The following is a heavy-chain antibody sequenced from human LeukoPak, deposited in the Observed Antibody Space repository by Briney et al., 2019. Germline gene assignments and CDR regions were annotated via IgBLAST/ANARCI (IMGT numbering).Heavy chain of an antibody. CDR2: IYYSGST. J-gene: IGHJ5*02. V-gene: IGHV4-59*08. Sequence: SETLSLTCTVSGGSISSYYWSWIRQPPGKGLEWVGYIYYSGSTNYNPSLKSRVTISVDTSKNQFSLKLSSVTAADTAVYYCVTTRFGERPFDPWGQGTLVTVSS. CDR3: VTTRFGERPFDP. CDR1: GGSISSYY. D-gene: IGHD3-10*01.